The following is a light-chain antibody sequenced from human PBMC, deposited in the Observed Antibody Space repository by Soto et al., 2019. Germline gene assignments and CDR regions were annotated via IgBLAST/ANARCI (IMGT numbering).Light chain of an antibody. CDR3: QQYDNSPLT. J-gene: IGKJ4*01. CDR2: GAS. CDR1: QSVSSN. Sequence: EIVMTQSPATLSVSPAERATLSCRASQSVSSNLAWYQQKPGQAPRLLIYGASNRATGIPDRFSGGGSGTDFTLTISRLEPEDFAVYYCQQYDNSPLTFGGGTKVDIK. V-gene: IGKV3D-15*01.